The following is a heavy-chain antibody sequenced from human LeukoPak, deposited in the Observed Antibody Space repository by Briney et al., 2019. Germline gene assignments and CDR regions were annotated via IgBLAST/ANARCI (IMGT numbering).Heavy chain of an antibody. V-gene: IGHV3-15*01. CDR2: IKSKTDGGTT. Sequence: GGSLRLSCAASGFTFSNAWMSWVRQAPGKGLEWVGRIKSKTDGGTTDYATPVKGRFTISRDDPKNTLYLQMNSLKTEDTAVYYCTTDPSGDPFDYWGQGTLVTVSS. CDR1: GFTFSNAW. CDR3: TTDPSGDPFDY. J-gene: IGHJ4*02. D-gene: IGHD3-10*01.